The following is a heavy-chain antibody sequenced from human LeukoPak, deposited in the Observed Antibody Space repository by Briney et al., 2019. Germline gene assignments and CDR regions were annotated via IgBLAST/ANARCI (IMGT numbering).Heavy chain of an antibody. D-gene: IGHD1-26*01. Sequence: GGSLRLSCVASGFIFSDYGMHWVHQAPGTGLESVAFIGSDGSDKYYTGSVKGRFTIPRDNSKDTLYVQMNSLRVEDTAVYYCGKHDSASDSWGQGTLVTVSS. V-gene: IGHV3-30*02. CDR2: IGSDGSDK. J-gene: IGHJ4*02. CDR1: GFIFSDYG. CDR3: GKHDSASDS.